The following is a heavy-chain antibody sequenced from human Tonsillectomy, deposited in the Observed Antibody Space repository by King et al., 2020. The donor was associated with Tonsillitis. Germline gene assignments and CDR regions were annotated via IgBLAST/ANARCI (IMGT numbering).Heavy chain of an antibody. CDR1: GFSFSRHA. D-gene: IGHD1-26*01. CDR2: ISYYVSKT. V-gene: IGHV3-30*01. CDR3: ARGNGGSSFAFDL. J-gene: IGHJ3*01. Sequence: QVQLVESGGGVVQPGKSLRLSCAASGFSFSRHAMHWVRQAPGKGLEWVAVISYYVSKTYYADSVKGRFTIPRDNSKNTLSLQMNSLRAEDTAVYYCARGNGGSSFAFDLWGQGKMATASS.